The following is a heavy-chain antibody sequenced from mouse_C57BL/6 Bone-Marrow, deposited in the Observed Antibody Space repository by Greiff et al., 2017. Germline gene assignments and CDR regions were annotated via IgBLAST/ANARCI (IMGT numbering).Heavy chain of an antibody. CDR2: IDPNSGGT. Sequence: QVQLQQPGAELVKPGASVKLSCKASGYTFTSYWMHWVKQRPGRGLEWIGRIDPNSGGTKYNEKFKSKATLTVDKPSRAAYMQLSSLTYEDSAVYYCARSRCYGYDDYFDYWGQGTTLTVSS. D-gene: IGHD2-2*01. J-gene: IGHJ2*01. V-gene: IGHV1-72*01. CDR3: ARSRCYGYDDYFDY. CDR1: GYTFTSYW.